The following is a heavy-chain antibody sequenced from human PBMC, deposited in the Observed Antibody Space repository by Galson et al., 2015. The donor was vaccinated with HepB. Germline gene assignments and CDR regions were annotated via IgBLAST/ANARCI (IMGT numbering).Heavy chain of an antibody. CDR3: ARGGYYYGSGTFYHYYYMDV. V-gene: IGHV4-4*07. J-gene: IGHJ6*03. CDR2: IYMSGST. Sequence: SETLSLTCTVSGASISSYSWHWVRQPAGKGLEWIGRIYMSGSTNYNPSLKSRVTMSVGTSKNQFSLKLNSVTAADTAVYYCARGGYYYGSGTFYHYYYMDVWGKGTTVTVSS. D-gene: IGHD3-10*01. CDR1: GASISSYS.